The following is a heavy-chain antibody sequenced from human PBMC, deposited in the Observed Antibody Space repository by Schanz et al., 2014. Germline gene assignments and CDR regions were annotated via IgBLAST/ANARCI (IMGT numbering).Heavy chain of an antibody. J-gene: IGHJ6*04. CDR2: ISHDGHRD. CDR1: GFTFHTYD. D-gene: IGHD3-22*01. V-gene: IGHV3-30-3*01. Sequence: VKLLESGGHLVQPGGSLRLSCAASGFTFHTYDMHWVRQAPGKGLEWVAQISHDGHRDFYADSVKGRFTVSRDNNWKTLALQRNSLRSDDTAIYHCARENSSASSPAVTYHIDVWGKGTTVTVSS. CDR3: ARENSSASSPAVTYHIDV.